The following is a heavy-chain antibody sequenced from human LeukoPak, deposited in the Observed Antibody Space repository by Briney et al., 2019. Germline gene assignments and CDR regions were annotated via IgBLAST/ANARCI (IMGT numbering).Heavy chain of an antibody. CDR2: INSDGSST. CDR3: ARGRIYGGNHMVS. Sequence: PGGSLRLSCATSGFTFSSNWMHWVRQTPGKGLVWVSRINSDGSSTSYADSVKGRFTISRDNAKDTLYLQMNSLRAEDTAVYYCARGRIYGGNHMVSWGQGTLVTVSS. CDR1: GFTFSSNW. D-gene: IGHD4-23*01. V-gene: IGHV3-74*01. J-gene: IGHJ4*02.